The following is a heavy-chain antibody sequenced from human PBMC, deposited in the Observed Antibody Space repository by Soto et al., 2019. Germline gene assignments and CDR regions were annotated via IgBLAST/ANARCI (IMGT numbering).Heavy chain of an antibody. Sequence: SGPTLVNPTQTLTLTCSFSGFSLSTSGMCVSWIRQPPGKALEWLARIDWDDYKYYSTSLKTRLTISKDTSKNQVVLTITNMDPVDTATFYCARMKNYDISGYSYFDYWGQGTLVTVSS. J-gene: IGHJ4*02. D-gene: IGHD3-22*01. V-gene: IGHV2-70*11. CDR2: IDWDDYK. CDR3: ARMKNYDISGYSYFDY. CDR1: GFSLSTSGMC.